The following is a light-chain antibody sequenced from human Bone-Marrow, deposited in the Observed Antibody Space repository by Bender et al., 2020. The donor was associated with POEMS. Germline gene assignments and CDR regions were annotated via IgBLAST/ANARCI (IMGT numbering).Light chain of an antibody. V-gene: IGLV1-36*01. CDR2: YDD. CDR3: SAREDSLSGWV. Sequence: QSVVTQPPSLSEAPRQRVTISCSGSSSNIGNHGVNWYQQLAGVAPKLLIYYDDLLTPGVSYRFSASTSVTSVSVDISELKSEDAALYCGSAREDSLSGWVFGGGTKMTVL. CDR1: SSNIGNHG. J-gene: IGLJ3*02.